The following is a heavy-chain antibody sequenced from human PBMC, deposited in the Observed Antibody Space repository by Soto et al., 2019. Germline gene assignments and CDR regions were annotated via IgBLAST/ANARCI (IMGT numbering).Heavy chain of an antibody. CDR2: INHSGST. Sequence: QVQLQQWGAGLLKPSETLSLTCAVYGGSFSGYYWSWIHQPPGKGLEWIGEINHSGSTNYNPSLKSRVTISVDTSKNQFSLKLSSVTAADTAVYYCARRAIRYSSSWYYYYYGMDVWGQGTTVTVSS. D-gene: IGHD6-13*01. CDR3: ARRAIRYSSSWYYYYYGMDV. CDR1: GGSFSGYY. V-gene: IGHV4-34*01. J-gene: IGHJ6*02.